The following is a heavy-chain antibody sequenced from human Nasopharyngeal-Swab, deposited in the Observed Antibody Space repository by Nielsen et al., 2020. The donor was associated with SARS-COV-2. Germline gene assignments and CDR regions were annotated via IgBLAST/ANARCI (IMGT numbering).Heavy chain of an antibody. CDR1: GFTFDDYA. Sequence: GGSLRLSCAASGFTFDDYAMHWVRQAPGKGLEWVSGISWNSKAIDYVDSVKGRFTISRDNAKSSLCLQMNSLRAEDTALYYCAKDIPDGAFDIWGQGTMVTVSS. J-gene: IGHJ3*02. V-gene: IGHV3-9*01. CDR2: ISWNSKAI. D-gene: IGHD5-24*01. CDR3: AKDIPDGAFDI.